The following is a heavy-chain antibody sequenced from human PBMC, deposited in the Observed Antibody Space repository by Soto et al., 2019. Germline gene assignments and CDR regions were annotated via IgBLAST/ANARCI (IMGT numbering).Heavy chain of an antibody. CDR2: IYTGGGK. CDR1: GLTVSTNP. J-gene: IGHJ4*02. Sequence: EVQLVESGGGLVQPGGSLRLSCAASGLTVSTNPMSWVRQAPGKGLEWVSVIYTGGGKHYADSVKGRFTISRDNSTNTVKLKMNSLSPEDTAVYYCARDGSGHWGQGTLVTVSS. V-gene: IGHV3-66*01. CDR3: ARDGSGH.